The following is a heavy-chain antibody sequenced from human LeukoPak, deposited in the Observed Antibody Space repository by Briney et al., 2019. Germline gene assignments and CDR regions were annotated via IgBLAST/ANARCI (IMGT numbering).Heavy chain of an antibody. CDR1: GGTFSSYA. CDR2: IIPIFGTA. Sequence: SVKVSCKASGGTFSSYAISWVRQAPGQGLEWMGGIIPIFGTANYAQKFQGRVTITADESTSTAYMELSSLRSEDTAVYYCARDPALYCSGGSCSDKYNWFDPWGQGTLVTVPS. J-gene: IGHJ5*02. V-gene: IGHV1-69*13. D-gene: IGHD2-15*01. CDR3: ARDPALYCSGGSCSDKYNWFDP.